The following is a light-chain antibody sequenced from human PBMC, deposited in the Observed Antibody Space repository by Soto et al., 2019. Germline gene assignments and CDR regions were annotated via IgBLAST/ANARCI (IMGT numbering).Light chain of an antibody. Sequence: EIVMTQSPVTLSVSPGERATLSCRASQSVSDNLAWYQQKPGQAPRLLFYGASTRATDIPVRFSASGSGTEFTLTISSLQSEDFAVYYCQQYNNWPLTFGGGTKV. V-gene: IGKV3D-15*01. J-gene: IGKJ4*01. CDR2: GAS. CDR3: QQYNNWPLT. CDR1: QSVSDN.